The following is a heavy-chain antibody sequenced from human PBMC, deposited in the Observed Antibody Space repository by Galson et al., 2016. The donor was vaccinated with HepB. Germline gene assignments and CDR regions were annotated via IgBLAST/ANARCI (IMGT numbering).Heavy chain of an antibody. J-gene: IGHJ4*02. CDR1: GFTFSNYR. CDR2: INSDGSSI. V-gene: IGHV3-74*01. CDR3: GRGSYGSWGSVWY. Sequence: SLRLSCAASGFTFSNYRMHWVRQAPGKGLVWVSRINSDGSSISYGDSVKGRFTISRDNAKNTLYMQMNSLRAEDTAVYYCGRGSYGSWGSVWYWGQGILVTVSS. D-gene: IGHD1-26*01.